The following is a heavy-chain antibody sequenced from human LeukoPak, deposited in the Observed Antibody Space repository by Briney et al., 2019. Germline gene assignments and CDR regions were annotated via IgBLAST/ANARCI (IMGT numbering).Heavy chain of an antibody. V-gene: IGHV1-46*01. CDR3: ARVPAATPYFDY. CDR1: GYTFTSYY. CDR2: INPSGGST. D-gene: IGHD2-2*01. J-gene: IGHJ4*02. Sequence: PQASVKVSCKASGYTFTSYYMHWVRQAPGQGLEWMGIINPSGGSTSYAQKFQGRVPMTRDMSTSTVYMELSSLRSEDTAVYYCARVPAATPYFDYWGQGTLVTVSS.